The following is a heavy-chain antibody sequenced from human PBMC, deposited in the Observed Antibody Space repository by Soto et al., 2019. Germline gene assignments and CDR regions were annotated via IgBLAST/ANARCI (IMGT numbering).Heavy chain of an antibody. D-gene: IGHD2-8*01. CDR1: GFSVSSYW. Sequence: GGSLRLSCAASGFSVSSYWMHWVRQAPGEGLVWVSRIYKDGSRTDYADSVKGRFTISRDNAKNTVYLQMNSLRVEDTAVYYCAAELGYCSNRGCPGDPWGQGTLVTVSS. CDR2: IYKDGSRT. J-gene: IGHJ5*02. V-gene: IGHV3-74*01. CDR3: AAELGYCSNRGCPGDP.